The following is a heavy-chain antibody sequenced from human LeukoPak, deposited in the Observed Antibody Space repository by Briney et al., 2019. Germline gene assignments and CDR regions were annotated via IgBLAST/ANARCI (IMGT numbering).Heavy chain of an antibody. V-gene: IGHV4-34*01. CDR2: INHSGST. CDR1: GGSFSGYY. Sequence: PSETLSLTCAVYGGSFSGYYWSWFRQPPGKGLEWIGEINHSGSTNYNPSLKSRVTISVDTSKNQFSLKLSSVTAADTAVYYCARAPGYCSGGSCYDLYYYGMDVWGQGTTVTVSS. J-gene: IGHJ6*02. CDR3: ARAPGYCSGGSCYDLYYYGMDV. D-gene: IGHD2-15*01.